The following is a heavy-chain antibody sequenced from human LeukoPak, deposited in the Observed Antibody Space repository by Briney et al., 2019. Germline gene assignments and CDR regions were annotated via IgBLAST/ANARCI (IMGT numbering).Heavy chain of an antibody. CDR2: IYSGGST. Sequence: PGGSLRLSCVASGFTVSNSHMSWVRQTPGKGLEWVSVIYSGGSTYYADSVKGRFTISRDNSKNTLYPQMNSLRAEDTALYYCARVYRYFDYWGQGTLVTVSS. J-gene: IGHJ4*02. CDR1: GFTVSNSH. D-gene: IGHD3-16*02. V-gene: IGHV3-53*01. CDR3: ARVYRYFDY.